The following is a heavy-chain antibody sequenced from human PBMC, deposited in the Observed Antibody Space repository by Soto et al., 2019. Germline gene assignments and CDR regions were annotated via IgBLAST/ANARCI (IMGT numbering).Heavy chain of an antibody. D-gene: IGHD6-19*01. CDR2: INHSGST. Sequence: SETLSLTCAVYGGSFSGYYWSWIRQPPGKGLEWIGEINHSGSTNYNPSLKSRVTISVDTSKNQFSLKLSSVTAADTAVYYCARDLYSSGWYWIPRFDYWGQGTLVTVSS. J-gene: IGHJ4*02. CDR3: ARDLYSSGWYWIPRFDY. CDR1: GGSFSGYY. V-gene: IGHV4-34*01.